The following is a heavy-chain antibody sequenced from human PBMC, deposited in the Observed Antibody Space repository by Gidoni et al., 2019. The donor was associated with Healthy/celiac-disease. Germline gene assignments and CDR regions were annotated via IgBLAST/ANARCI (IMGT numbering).Heavy chain of an antibody. CDR2: IYYSGST. CDR3: ARAMAVAAAGY. V-gene: IGHV4-39*01. J-gene: IGHJ4*02. CDR1: GGSISSSSYY. D-gene: IGHD6-13*01. Sequence: QLQLQESGPGLVKPSDTLSLTCTVSGGSISSSSYYWVWIRQPPGKGLEWIGSIYYSGSTYYNPSLKSRVTISVDTSKNQFSLKLSSVTAADTAVYYCARAMAVAAAGYWGQGTLVTVSS.